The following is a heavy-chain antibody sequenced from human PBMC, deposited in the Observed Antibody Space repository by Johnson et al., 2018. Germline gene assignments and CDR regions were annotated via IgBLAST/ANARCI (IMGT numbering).Heavy chain of an antibody. D-gene: IGHD3-16*01. CDR1: GGSFSGYS. CDR2: INHSGGT. V-gene: IGHV4-34*01. CDR3: ARSGGLYYYMDV. J-gene: IGHJ6*03. Sequence: QVQLQQWGAGLLKPSETLSLTCAVYGGSFSGYSWNWVRQPPGKGLEWIGEINHSGGTNYDPSLQSRVTIAVDRYNNQFYLKLSSVTAADTPVYCCARSGGLYYYMDVWAKGTTVTVSS.